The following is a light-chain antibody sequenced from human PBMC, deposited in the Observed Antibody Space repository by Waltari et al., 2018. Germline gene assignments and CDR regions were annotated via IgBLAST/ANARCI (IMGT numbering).Light chain of an antibody. J-gene: IGKJ2*01. CDR2: GAS. CDR3: QQYGISPGT. CDR1: QSVSSSY. Sequence: EIVLTQSPGTLSLSPGERATISCRASQSVSSSYLAWYQQKPGQAPSLLIYGASSRATGVPDRFSGSGSGTDFTLTISRLEPEDFAVYYCQQYGISPGTFGQGTKLEIK. V-gene: IGKV3-20*01.